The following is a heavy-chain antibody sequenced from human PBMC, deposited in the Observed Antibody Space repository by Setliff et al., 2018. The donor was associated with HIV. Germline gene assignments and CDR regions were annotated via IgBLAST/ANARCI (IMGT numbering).Heavy chain of an antibody. D-gene: IGHD2-8*01. J-gene: IGHJ6*03. V-gene: IGHV4-39*07. Sequence: SETLSLTCTVSGGPIYGSDYYWGWIRQPPGKGLESIGSIYYSGSTYYKPSLKSRVTISVDTSKDQFSLKLSSVTAADTAVYYCARGARLLTGYADRWDYYYMRIWGKGTTVTV. CDR1: GGPIYGSDYY. CDR2: IYYSGST. CDR3: ARGARLLTGYADRWDYYYMRI.